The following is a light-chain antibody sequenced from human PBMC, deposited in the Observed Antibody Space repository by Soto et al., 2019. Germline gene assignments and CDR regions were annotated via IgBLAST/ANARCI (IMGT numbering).Light chain of an antibody. J-gene: IGLJ1*01. V-gene: IGLV2-18*02. CDR2: DVT. CDR3: SSYSCSSTYV. CDR1: SSDVGNSNG. Sequence: SALTQPPSVSGFHGQSVAISCTGTSSDVGNSNGVSWSQQAPGTAPKLMIYDVTNRPSGCPDRFSGSKSGNTASLTISGVQAEDEADYYCSSYSCSSTYVFCTGTKVTVL.